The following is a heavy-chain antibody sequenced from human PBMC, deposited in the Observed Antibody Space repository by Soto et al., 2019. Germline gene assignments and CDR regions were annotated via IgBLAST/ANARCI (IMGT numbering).Heavy chain of an antibody. CDR1: GGTFSSYA. J-gene: IGHJ6*02. CDR2: IIPIFGTA. V-gene: IGHV1-69*06. D-gene: IGHD2-2*01. Sequence: GASVKVSCKASGGTFSSYAISWVRQAPGQGLEWMGGIIPIFGTANYAQKFQGRVTITADKSTSTAYMELSSLRSEDTAVYYCARDEGYCSSTSCRYYYGMDVWGQGTTVTVSS. CDR3: ARDEGYCSSTSCRYYYGMDV.